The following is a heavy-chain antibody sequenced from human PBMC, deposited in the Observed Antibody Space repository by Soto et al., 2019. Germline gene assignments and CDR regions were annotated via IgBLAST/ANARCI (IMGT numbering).Heavy chain of an antibody. D-gene: IGHD4-17*01. Sequence: GGSLRLSCAASEFTFANAWISWVRQAPGKGLEWVGRIKSKADGGTTDYAAPVKGRFTISRDESQNTLYLQMNSLKTEDTGVYYCTSLYYGHWGQGTLVTVSS. CDR1: EFTFANAW. CDR2: IKSKADGGTT. J-gene: IGHJ4*02. CDR3: TSLYYGH. V-gene: IGHV3-15*01.